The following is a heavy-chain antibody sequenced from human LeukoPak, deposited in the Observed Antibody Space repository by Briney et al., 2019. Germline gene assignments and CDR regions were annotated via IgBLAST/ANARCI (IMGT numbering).Heavy chain of an antibody. CDR2: IYHSGIT. V-gene: IGHV4-39*07. D-gene: IGHD5-12*01. CDR1: GASITSTSYY. Sequence: SETLSLTCTVSGASITSTSYYWGWIRQPPGKGLEWIGNIYHSGITYYHVSLKSRVTISVDTSNNQFSLKLNSVTAADTALYFCAPGLDRSVDIVAFGNWGQGTLVTVSS. CDR3: APGLDRSVDIVAFGN. J-gene: IGHJ4*02.